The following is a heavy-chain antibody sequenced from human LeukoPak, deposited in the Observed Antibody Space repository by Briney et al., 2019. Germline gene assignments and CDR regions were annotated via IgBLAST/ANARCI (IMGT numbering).Heavy chain of an antibody. CDR2: IYYSGST. V-gene: IGHV4-39*07. CDR1: GGSISSSSYY. CDR3: AVQDYYDSSGYYGSFDY. J-gene: IGHJ4*02. D-gene: IGHD3-22*01. Sequence: SETLSLTCTVSGGSISSSSYYWGWIRQPPGKGLEWIGSIYYSGSTYYNPSLKSRVTISVDTSKNQFSLKLSSVTAADTAVYYCAVQDYYDSSGYYGSFDYWGQGTLVTVSS.